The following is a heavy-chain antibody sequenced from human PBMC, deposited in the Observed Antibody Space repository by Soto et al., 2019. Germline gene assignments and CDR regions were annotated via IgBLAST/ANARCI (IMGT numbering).Heavy chain of an antibody. Sequence: ASVKVSCKASGYTFTDYYLHWVRQAPGQGLEWMGWINPKSGATHYSQKFQGWVTVTRDTSISTANMEVSRLTSGDTAVYYCARESSGYGGYSYYGMDVWGQGTTVTVSS. D-gene: IGHD3-22*01. CDR1: GYTFTDYY. CDR2: INPKSGAT. J-gene: IGHJ6*02. CDR3: ARESSGYGGYSYYGMDV. V-gene: IGHV1-2*04.